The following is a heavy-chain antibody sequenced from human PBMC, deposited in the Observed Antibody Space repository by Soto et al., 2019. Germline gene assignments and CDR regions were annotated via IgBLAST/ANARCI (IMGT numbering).Heavy chain of an antibody. D-gene: IGHD6-13*01. V-gene: IGHV1-2*04. CDR3: ARTPPPPSSSWYEGYYFDY. CDR2: INPNSGGT. J-gene: IGHJ4*02. CDR1: GYTFTGYY. Sequence: ASVKVSCKASGYTFTGYYMHWVRQAPGQGLEWMGWINPNSGGTNYAQKFQGWVTMTRDTSISTAYMELSRLRSDDTAVYYCARTPPPPSSSWYEGYYFDYWGQGTLVTVSS.